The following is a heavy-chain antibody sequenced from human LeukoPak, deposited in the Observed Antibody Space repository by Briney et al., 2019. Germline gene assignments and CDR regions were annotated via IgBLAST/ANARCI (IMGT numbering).Heavy chain of an antibody. J-gene: IGHJ4*02. V-gene: IGHV1-69*05. D-gene: IGHD4-17*01. CDR2: IIPIFGTA. CDR1: GGTFSSYA. CDR3: AKATVTTLGFDY. Sequence: SSVKVSCKASGGTFSSYAISWVRQAPGQGLEWMGRIIPIFGTANYAQKFQGRVTSTTDESTSTAYMELSSLRSEDTAVYSCAKATVTTLGFDYWGQGTLVTVSS.